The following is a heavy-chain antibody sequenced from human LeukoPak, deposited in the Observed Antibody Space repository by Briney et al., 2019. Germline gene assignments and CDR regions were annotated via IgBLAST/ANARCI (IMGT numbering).Heavy chain of an antibody. Sequence: GGSLRLSCTASGFSFSKYGMHWVRQAPGKGLEWVAFIRYDGSNKYYADSVKGRFTISRDNSKNTLYLQMNSLRAEDTAVYYCAKARSIAAAGTNWGQGTLVTVSS. CDR1: GFSFSKYG. D-gene: IGHD6-13*01. CDR3: AKARSIAAAGTN. V-gene: IGHV3-30*02. CDR2: IRYDGSNK. J-gene: IGHJ4*02.